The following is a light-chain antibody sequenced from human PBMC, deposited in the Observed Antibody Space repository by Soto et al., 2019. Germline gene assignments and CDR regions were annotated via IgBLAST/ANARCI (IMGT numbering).Light chain of an antibody. CDR2: DAS. CDR3: QQYYDAPYT. V-gene: IGKV3-11*01. Sequence: EIVLTQSPATLSLSPGERATLSCRASQSVSSYLAWYQQKPGQAPRLLIYDASNRATGIPARFSGSGSGTDFTLTISSLEPEDFAVYYCQQYYDAPYTFGQGTRLEI. CDR1: QSVSSY. J-gene: IGKJ2*01.